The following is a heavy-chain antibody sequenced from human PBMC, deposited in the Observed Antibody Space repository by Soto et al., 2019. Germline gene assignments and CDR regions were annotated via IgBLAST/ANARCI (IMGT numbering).Heavy chain of an antibody. CDR2: IYYSGST. CDR3: ARHWSRITIFGVVPLPGYNWFDP. Sequence: QLQLQESGPGLVKPSETLSLTCTVSGGSISSSSYYWGWIRQPPGKGLEWIGSIYYSGSTYYNPSLKSRVTISVDTSKNQFSLKLSSVTAADTAVYYCARHWSRITIFGVVPLPGYNWFDPWGQGTLVTVSS. D-gene: IGHD3-3*01. CDR1: GGSISSSSYY. V-gene: IGHV4-39*01. J-gene: IGHJ5*02.